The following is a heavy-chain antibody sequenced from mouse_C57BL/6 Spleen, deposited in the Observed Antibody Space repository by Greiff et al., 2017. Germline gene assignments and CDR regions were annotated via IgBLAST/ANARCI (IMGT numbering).Heavy chain of an antibody. V-gene: IGHV5-4*03. D-gene: IGHD2-1*01. CDR1: GFTFSSYA. Sequence: EVKLVESGGGLVKPGGSLKLSCAASGFTFSSYAMSWVRQTPEKRLEWVATISDGGSYTYYPDNVKGRFTISRDHAKNNLYLQMSHLKSEDTAMYYCANRCGHYDCWYFDGWGTGTTVTVSS. J-gene: IGHJ1*03. CDR2: ISDGGSYT. CDR3: ANRCGHYDCWYFDG.